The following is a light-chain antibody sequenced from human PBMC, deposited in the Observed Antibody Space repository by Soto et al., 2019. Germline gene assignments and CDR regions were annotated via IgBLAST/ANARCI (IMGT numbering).Light chain of an antibody. CDR3: SSYTGSSTPYV. CDR1: SSDVGGYNY. CDR2: EVS. V-gene: IGLV2-14*01. Sequence: QSALTQPASVSGSPGQSITISCTGTSSDVGGYNYVSWYQQHPGKAPKLMMYEVSNRPSGVSNRFSGSKSGNTASLTISGLQAEDEADYYCSSYTGSSTPYVFGTGTKLTVL. J-gene: IGLJ1*01.